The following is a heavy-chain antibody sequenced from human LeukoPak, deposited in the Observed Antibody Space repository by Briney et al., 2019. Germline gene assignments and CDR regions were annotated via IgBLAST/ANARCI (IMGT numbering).Heavy chain of an antibody. J-gene: IGHJ4*02. V-gene: IGHV4-39*01. CDR1: GGSLSSSSYY. Sequence: SETLSLTCTVSGGSLSSSSYYWGWIRQPPGKGLEWIGSIYYSGSTYYNPSLKSRVTISVDTSKNQFSLKLSSVTAADTAVYYCARLEGVDYGEIDYWGQGTLVTVSS. CDR2: IYYSGST. D-gene: IGHD4-17*01. CDR3: ARLEGVDYGEIDY.